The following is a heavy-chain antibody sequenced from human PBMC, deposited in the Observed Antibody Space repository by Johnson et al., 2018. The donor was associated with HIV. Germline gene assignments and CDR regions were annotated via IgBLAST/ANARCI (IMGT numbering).Heavy chain of an antibody. D-gene: IGHD1-26*01. V-gene: IGHV3-30*04. CDR2: MNHDGSIT. CDR1: GFTFSSYA. Sequence: MQLVESGGGLVKPGGSLRLSCAASGFTFSSYAMHWVRQAPGKGLEWVALMNHDGSITYYADSVRGRFTISRDNSKNTLYLQMNSLRAEDTAVYYCASAKSGSFDAFHIWGQGTLVTVSS. J-gene: IGHJ3*02. CDR3: ASAKSGSFDAFHI.